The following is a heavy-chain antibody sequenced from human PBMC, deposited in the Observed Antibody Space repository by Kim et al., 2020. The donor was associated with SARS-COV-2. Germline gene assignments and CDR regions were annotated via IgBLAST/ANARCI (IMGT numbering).Heavy chain of an antibody. V-gene: IGHV3-23*01. CDR3: EASDY. Sequence: IRDSGVRTHCAGSLKGRFTISRDNSKSTLFLQMNSLRAEDTAVYYCEASDYWGQGSLVTVSS. CDR2: IRDSGVRT. J-gene: IGHJ4*02.